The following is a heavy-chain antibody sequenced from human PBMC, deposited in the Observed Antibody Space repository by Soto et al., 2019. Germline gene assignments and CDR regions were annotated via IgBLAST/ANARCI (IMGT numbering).Heavy chain of an antibody. J-gene: IGHJ5*02. CDR2: ISSSSSYI. CDR3: ARGAAGTSDWFDP. Sequence: GGSLRLSCAASGFTFSSYSMNWVRQAPGKGLEWVSSISSSSSYIYYADSVKGRFTISRDNAKNSLYLQMNSLRAEDTAVYYCARGAAGTSDWFDPWGQGTLVTVSS. D-gene: IGHD6-13*01. V-gene: IGHV3-21*01. CDR1: GFTFSSYS.